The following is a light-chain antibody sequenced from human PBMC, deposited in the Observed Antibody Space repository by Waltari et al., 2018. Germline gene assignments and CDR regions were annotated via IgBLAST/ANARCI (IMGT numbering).Light chain of an antibody. CDR1: QSVNSY. CDR2: DAS. CDR3: QQRDNWPPVGT. Sequence: IVLTQSPVSLSLSPGESATLSCRASQSVNSYLAWYQQKPGQAPRLLIYDASNRASGIPARFSGSGSGTDLTLTISSLEPEDFAVYYCQQRDNWPPVGTFGPGTKVEIK. J-gene: IGKJ3*01. V-gene: IGKV3-11*01.